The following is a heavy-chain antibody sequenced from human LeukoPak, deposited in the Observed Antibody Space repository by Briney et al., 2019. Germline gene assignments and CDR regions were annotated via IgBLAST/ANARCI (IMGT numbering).Heavy chain of an antibody. Sequence: PGGSLRLSCAASGFTFSSYWMSWVRQAPGKGLEWVANIKQDGSEKYYVDSVKGRFTISRDNAKNSLYLQMNSLRAEDTAVYYCARDLPYYYYYYYMDVWGNGTTVTVSS. CDR1: GFTFSSYW. J-gene: IGHJ6*03. V-gene: IGHV3-7*01. CDR2: IKQDGSEK. CDR3: ARDLPYYYYYYYMDV.